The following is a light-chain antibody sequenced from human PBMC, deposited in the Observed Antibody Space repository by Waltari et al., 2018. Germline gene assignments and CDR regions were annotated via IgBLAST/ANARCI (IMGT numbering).Light chain of an antibody. CDR1: QGISSY. CDR3: QQYYNYPWT. Sequence: AIRLTQSPSSLSASTGDRVTITCRASQGISSYLDWYQQKPEKPPKLLIYAASTLQSGVPSRFSGSGSGTDFTLTISCLQSEDFATYYCQQYYNYPWTFGQGTKVEIK. J-gene: IGKJ1*01. V-gene: IGKV1-8*01. CDR2: AAS.